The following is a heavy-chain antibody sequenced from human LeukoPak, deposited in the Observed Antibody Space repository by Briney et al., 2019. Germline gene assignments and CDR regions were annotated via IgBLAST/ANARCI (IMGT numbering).Heavy chain of an antibody. V-gene: IGHV3-30*18. J-gene: IGHJ1*01. CDR3: AKDGGSYSPAEYFQH. CDR1: GFTFCSYG. CDR2: ISYDGSNK. D-gene: IGHD1-26*01. Sequence: GRSLRLSCAAYGFTFCSYGMHWVRQAPGKGLKWVAVISYDGSNKYYADSVKGRFTISRDNSKNTLYLQMNSLRAEDTAVYYFAKDGGSYSPAEYFQHWGQGTLVTVSS.